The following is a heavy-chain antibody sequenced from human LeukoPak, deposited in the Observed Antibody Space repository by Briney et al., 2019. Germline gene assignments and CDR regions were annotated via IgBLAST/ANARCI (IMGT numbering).Heavy chain of an antibody. J-gene: IGHJ4*02. CDR3: ARVILNTVTALDY. CDR1: GYAFSNYG. CDR2: ISYDGSNK. D-gene: IGHD4-17*01. Sequence: GGSLRLSCVASGYAFSNYGIHWVRQAPGKGLEWVAVISYDGSNKYYADSVKGRFTISRDNSKNTLYLQMNSLRAEDTAVYYCARVILNTVTALDYWGQGTLVTVSS. V-gene: IGHV3-30*19.